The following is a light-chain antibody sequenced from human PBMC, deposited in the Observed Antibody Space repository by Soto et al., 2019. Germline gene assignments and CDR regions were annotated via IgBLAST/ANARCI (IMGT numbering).Light chain of an antibody. J-gene: IGKJ1*01. CDR3: QPYYSYPWT. V-gene: IGKV1-8*01. CDR2: AAS. Sequence: AIRMTQSPSSLSASTGDRVTITCRASQGISSYLAWYQQKPGKAPKLLIYAASTLQSGVPSRFSGSGSGTDFTLTISSLQSEDFATYYCQPYYSYPWTFGQGTKVEIK. CDR1: QGISSY.